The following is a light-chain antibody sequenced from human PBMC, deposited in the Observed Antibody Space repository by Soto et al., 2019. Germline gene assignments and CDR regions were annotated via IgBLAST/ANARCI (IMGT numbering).Light chain of an antibody. CDR2: GAS. CDR1: QSVSSN. J-gene: IGKJ4*01. V-gene: IGKV3-15*01. CDR3: QQYNNWPPLLT. Sequence: EIVMTQSPATLSVSPGERATLSCLASQSVSSNLAWHQQKPGQAPRLLIYGASTRATGIPARFSGSGSGTEFTLTISSLQSEDFAVYYCQQYNNWPPLLTFGGGTKVDIK.